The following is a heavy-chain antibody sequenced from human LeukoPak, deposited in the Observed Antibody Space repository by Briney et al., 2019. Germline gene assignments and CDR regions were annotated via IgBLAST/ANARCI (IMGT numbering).Heavy chain of an antibody. Sequence: ASVKVSCKASGYTFTSNDINWVRQAPGQGLEWMGRIIPILGIANYAQKFQGRVTITADKSTSTAYMELSSLRSEDTAVYYCASPSGSYGAFDYWGQGTLVTVSS. CDR1: GYTFTSND. CDR3: ASPSGSYGAFDY. D-gene: IGHD1-26*01. V-gene: IGHV1-69*04. CDR2: IIPILGIA. J-gene: IGHJ4*02.